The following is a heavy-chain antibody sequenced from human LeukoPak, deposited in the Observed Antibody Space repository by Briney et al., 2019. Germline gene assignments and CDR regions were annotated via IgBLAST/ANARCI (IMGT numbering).Heavy chain of an antibody. CDR1: GFTFSSYA. Sequence: GGSLRLSCAASGFTFSSYAMSWVRQAPGKGLEWVSAISGSGGSTYYADSVKGRFTISRDNSKNTLYLQMNSLRAEDTAVYYCAKDPRRGSGSSGPLDVWGQGTTVTVSS. J-gene: IGHJ6*02. D-gene: IGHD1-26*01. CDR2: ISGSGGST. V-gene: IGHV3-23*01. CDR3: AKDPRRGSGSSGPLDV.